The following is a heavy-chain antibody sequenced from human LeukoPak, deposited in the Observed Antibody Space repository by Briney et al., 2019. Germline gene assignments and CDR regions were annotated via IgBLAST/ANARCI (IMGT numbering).Heavy chain of an antibody. CDR3: ARDRGQYYDSSGYPLPHYGMDV. Sequence: PGGSLRLSCAASGFTVSSNYMSWVRQAPGKGLEWVSVIYSGGSTYYADSVKGRFTISRDNSKNTLYLQMNSLRAEDTAVYYCARDRGQYYDSSGYPLPHYGMDVWGQGTTVTVSS. V-gene: IGHV3-66*01. CDR1: GFTVSSNY. D-gene: IGHD3-22*01. CDR2: IYSGGST. J-gene: IGHJ6*02.